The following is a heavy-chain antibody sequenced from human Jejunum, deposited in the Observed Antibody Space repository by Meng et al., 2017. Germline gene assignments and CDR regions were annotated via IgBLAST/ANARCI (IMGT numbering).Heavy chain of an antibody. D-gene: IGHD2-2*01. CDR3: AGGKVVDTTYVHHYPMDV. J-gene: IGHJ6*02. CDR1: GVFISTLS. CDR2: LYSRGPT. V-gene: IGHV4-4*07. Sequence: SETLSLTCTVSGVFISTLSWTWIRQSADKGLEWIGRLYSRGPTTYNSSLRGRVSMSMDTSRNQLSLSVNSVTAADTAIYYCAGGKVVDTTYVHHYPMDVWGQGTTVTVSS.